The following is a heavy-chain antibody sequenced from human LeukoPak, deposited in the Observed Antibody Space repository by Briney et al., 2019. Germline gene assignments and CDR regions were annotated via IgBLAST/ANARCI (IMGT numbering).Heavy chain of an antibody. CDR2: IKKDGSEK. CDR1: GFTFSNQW. D-gene: IGHD3-10*01. Sequence: GGSLRLSCAASGFTFSNQWMSWARQPPGRGLEWVANIKKDGSEKYYVDSVKGRFTISRDNAKNSVYLQMNSLRVEDTAVYYCAPYYYGSGTSLGYWGQETLVTVSS. J-gene: IGHJ4*02. V-gene: IGHV3-7*01. CDR3: APYYYGSGTSLGY.